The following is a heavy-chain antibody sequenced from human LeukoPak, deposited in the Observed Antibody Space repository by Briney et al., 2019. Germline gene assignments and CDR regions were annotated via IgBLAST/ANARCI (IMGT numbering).Heavy chain of an antibody. CDR3: ARDSLETYYYGSGSYSPGFDP. CDR1: GGSISSYY. Sequence: SETLSLTCTVSGGSISSYYWSWIRQPPGKGLEWIGYIYYSGSTNYNPSLKSRVTISVDTSKNQFSLKLSSVTAADTAVYYCARDSLETYYYGSGSYSPGFDPWGQGTLVTVSS. J-gene: IGHJ5*02. V-gene: IGHV4-59*12. D-gene: IGHD3-10*01. CDR2: IYYSGST.